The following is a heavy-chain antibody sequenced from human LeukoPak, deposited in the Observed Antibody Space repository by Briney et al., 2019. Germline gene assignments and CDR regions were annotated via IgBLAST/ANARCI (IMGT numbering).Heavy chain of an antibody. Sequence: PRGSLRLSCAASGFIFSSSAMHWVRQAPGKGLDWVAFIHYDGYNKYYADSVKGRFTISRDNSKNTVYLQMNSLRAEDTALYYCAARRLTVTTEIDYWGQGTLVTVSS. J-gene: IGHJ4*02. CDR3: AARRLTVTTEIDY. D-gene: IGHD4-17*01. V-gene: IGHV3-30*02. CDR2: IHYDGYNK. CDR1: GFIFSSSA.